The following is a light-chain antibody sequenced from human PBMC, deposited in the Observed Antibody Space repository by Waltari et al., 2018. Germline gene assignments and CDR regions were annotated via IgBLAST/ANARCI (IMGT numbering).Light chain of an antibody. Sequence: LGERATVNCKSSQSVLYSSNNKNYLAWYQLKPGQPPKLLIYWASTRESGVPDRFSGSGSGTDFTLTISSLQAEDVAVYYCQQHYPTASLTFGGGTKVAI. V-gene: IGKV4-1*01. J-gene: IGKJ4*01. CDR1: QSVLYSSNNKNY. CDR2: WAS. CDR3: QQHYPTASLT.